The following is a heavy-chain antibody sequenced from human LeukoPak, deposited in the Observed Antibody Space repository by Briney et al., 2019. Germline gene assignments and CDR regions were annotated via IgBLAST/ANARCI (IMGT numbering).Heavy chain of an antibody. CDR3: ARAGFTFSDYFGSFFDY. J-gene: IGHJ4*02. V-gene: IGHV3-23*01. Sequence: GGSLRLSCAASGFTFSSYAMSWVRQAPGKGLEWVSAISASGGSTYYADSVKGRFTISRDNSKNTLYLQMNSLRAEDTAVYYCARAGFTFSDYFGSFFDYWGQGTLVTVSS. CDR2: ISASGGST. CDR1: GFTFSSYA. D-gene: IGHD3-10*01.